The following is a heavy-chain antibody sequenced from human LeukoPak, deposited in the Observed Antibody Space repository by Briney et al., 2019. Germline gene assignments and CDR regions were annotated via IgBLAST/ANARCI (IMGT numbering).Heavy chain of an antibody. CDR1: GFTFSSYW. V-gene: IGHV3-74*01. CDR3: TRTYYYDSRDYFDY. J-gene: IGHJ4*02. CDR2: IKTDGSNT. Sequence: GGSLRLSCAASGFTFSSYWMHWVRQVPGKGLVWVSRIKTDGSNTVYADNVKGRFTISRDNAKNTLYLQVNSLRVEDTAVYYCTRTYYYDSRDYFDYWGQGALVTVSS. D-gene: IGHD3-22*01.